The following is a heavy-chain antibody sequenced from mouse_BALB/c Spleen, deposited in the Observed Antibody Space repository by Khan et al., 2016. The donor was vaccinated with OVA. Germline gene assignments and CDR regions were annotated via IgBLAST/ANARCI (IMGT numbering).Heavy chain of an antibody. D-gene: IGHD1-1*02. CDR2: INTYTGEP. J-gene: IGHJ1*01. Sequence: QIQLVQSGPELKKPGETVKISCKASWYTFTNYGMNWVKQAPGKGLKWMGWINTYTGEPTYADDFKGRFAFSLETSASTAYLQINNLKNGDTATYFCASGGYWYFDVWGAGTTVTVSS. CDR3: ASGGYWYFDV. CDR1: WYTFTNYG. V-gene: IGHV9-3-1*01.